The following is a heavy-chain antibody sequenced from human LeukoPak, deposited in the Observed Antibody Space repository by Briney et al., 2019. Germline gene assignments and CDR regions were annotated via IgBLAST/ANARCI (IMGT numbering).Heavy chain of an antibody. V-gene: IGHV3-74*01. CDR2: IISDGSST. CDR1: GFTFNRLW. CDR3: AREDVDITVATSGAFDI. Sequence: GGSLRLSCAASGFTFNRLWMHWVRQAPGKGLVWVSRIISDGSSTNYADSVKGRFTISRDNAKNTLYLQMNSLRAEDTALYYCAREDVDITVATSGAFDIWGQGTMVTVFS. J-gene: IGHJ3*02. D-gene: IGHD6-19*01.